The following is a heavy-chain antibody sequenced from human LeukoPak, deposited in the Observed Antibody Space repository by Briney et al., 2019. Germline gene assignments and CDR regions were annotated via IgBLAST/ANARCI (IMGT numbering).Heavy chain of an antibody. V-gene: IGHV3-30-3*01. CDR3: ASTVPGVSVDY. D-gene: IGHD3-10*01. CDR2: ISYDGSNK. CDR1: GFTFSSYA. Sequence: PGGSLRLSCAASGFTFSSYAMHWVRQAPGKGLEWVAVISYDGSNKYYADSVKGRFTISRDNSKNTLYLQMNSLRAEDTAVYYCASTVPGVSVDYWGQGTLVTVSS. J-gene: IGHJ4*02.